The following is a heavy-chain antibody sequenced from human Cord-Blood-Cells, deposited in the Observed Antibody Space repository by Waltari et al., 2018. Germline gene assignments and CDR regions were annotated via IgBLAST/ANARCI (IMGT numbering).Heavy chain of an antibody. CDR3: ARDHPYCSSTSCYSWYFDL. CDR1: GGSISSYY. J-gene: IGHJ2*01. V-gene: IGHV4-59*01. D-gene: IGHD2-2*02. CDR2: IYYSGST. Sequence: ESGPGLVKPSETLSLTCTVSGGSISSYYWSWIRQPPGKGLEWIGYIYYSGSTNYNPSLKSRVTISVDTSKNQFSLKLSSVTAADTAVYYCARDHPYCSSTSCYSWYFDLWGHGTLVTVSS.